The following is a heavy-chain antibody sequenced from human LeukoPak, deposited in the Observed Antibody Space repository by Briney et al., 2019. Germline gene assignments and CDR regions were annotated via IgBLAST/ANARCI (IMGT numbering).Heavy chain of an antibody. V-gene: IGHV4-4*07. CDR2: IYTSGST. Sequence: PSETLSLTCTVSGGSIGSYYWSWIRQPAGKGLEWIGRIYTSGSTNYNPSLKSRVTISVDTSKNQFSLKLSSVTAADTAVYYCARHKDYYYSYMDVWGKGTTVTISS. CDR1: GGSIGSYY. CDR3: ARHKDYYYSYMDV. J-gene: IGHJ6*03.